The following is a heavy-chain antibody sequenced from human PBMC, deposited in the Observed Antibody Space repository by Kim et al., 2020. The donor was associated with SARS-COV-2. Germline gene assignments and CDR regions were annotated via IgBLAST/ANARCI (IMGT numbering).Heavy chain of an antibody. D-gene: IGHD2-15*01. J-gene: IGHJ4*02. CDR1: GYSFTSYW. Sequence: GESLKISCKGSGYSFTSYWISWVRQMPGKGLEWMGRIDPSDSYTNYSPSFQGHVTISADKSISTAYLQWSSLKASDTAMYYCARHWWNPGYHTEYYFDYWGQGTLVTVSS. V-gene: IGHV5-10-1*01. CDR2: IDPSDSYT. CDR3: ARHWWNPGYHTEYYFDY.